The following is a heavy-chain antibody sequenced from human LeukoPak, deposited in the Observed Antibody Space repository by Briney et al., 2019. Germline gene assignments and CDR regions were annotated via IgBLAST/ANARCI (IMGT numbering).Heavy chain of an antibody. J-gene: IGHJ4*02. CDR1: EFTFRRYW. Sequence: TGGSLRLSCATSEFTFRRYWMTWVRQAPRKGMEWVANIHPDGSAKYYVDSLRGRFTISRDNAKNSLYLQMNSPRAEDTAVYYCARALESGNSDASYWGQGTLVTVSS. D-gene: IGHD4-23*01. CDR3: ARALESGNSDASY. CDR2: IHPDGSAK. V-gene: IGHV3-7*04.